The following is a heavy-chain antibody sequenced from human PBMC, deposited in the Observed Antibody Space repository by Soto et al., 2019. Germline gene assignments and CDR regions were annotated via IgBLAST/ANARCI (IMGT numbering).Heavy chain of an antibody. CDR2: ITYEGSQI. J-gene: IGHJ6*02. D-gene: IGHD1-1*01. CDR1: GFSFPRFG. V-gene: IGHV3-30*18. CDR3: AKGRGAMNGANYYGLDV. Sequence: QVQLVESGGGVVQPGRSLRLSCAASGFSFPRFGMHWVRQAPGKGLEWVALITYEGSQIYYADAVKGRFTISRDNGDNTLSLQMDNLRTEDTATYFCAKGRGAMNGANYYGLDVWGQGTTVTVSS.